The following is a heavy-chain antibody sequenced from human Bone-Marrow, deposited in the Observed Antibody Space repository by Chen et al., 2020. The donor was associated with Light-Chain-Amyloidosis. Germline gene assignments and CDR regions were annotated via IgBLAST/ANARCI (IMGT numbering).Heavy chain of an antibody. CDR3: ARDDSSYRYCSGGSCYAY. J-gene: IGHJ4*02. V-gene: IGHV1-69*01. Sequence: QVQLVQSGAEVKKPGSSVKVSCKASGGTFSSYAISWVRQAPGQGLEWMGGIIPIFGTANYAQKFQGRVTITADESTSTAYMELSSLRSEDTAVYYWARDDSSYRYCSGGSCYAYWGQGTLVTVSS. CDR1: GGTFSSYA. CDR2: IIPIFGTA. D-gene: IGHD2-15*01.